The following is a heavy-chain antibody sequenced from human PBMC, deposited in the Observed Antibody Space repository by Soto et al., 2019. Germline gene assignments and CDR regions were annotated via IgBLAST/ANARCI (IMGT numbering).Heavy chain of an antibody. Sequence: QVQLQESGPGLVKPSQTLSLTCTVSGCSISSGDYYWSWIRQPPGKGLEGIGYIYYSGSTYYHPSLKRGVSISVDTSKNQFSLKLSSVTAADTAVYYCARADETTGWFDPWGQGTLVTVSS. CDR3: ARADETTGWFDP. V-gene: IGHV4-30-4*01. CDR2: IYYSGST. CDR1: GCSISSGDYY. D-gene: IGHD1-1*01. J-gene: IGHJ5*02.